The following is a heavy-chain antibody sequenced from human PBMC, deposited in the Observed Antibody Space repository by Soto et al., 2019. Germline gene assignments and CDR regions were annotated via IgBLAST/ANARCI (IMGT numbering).Heavy chain of an antibody. V-gene: IGHV1-18*01. CDR2: ISAYNGNT. Sequence: ASVKVSCKASGYTFTSYGISWVRQAPGQGLEWMGWISAYNGNTNYAQKLQGRVTMTTDTSTSTAYMELRSLRSDDTAVYYCAIGPPRYYDYIWGSYRYGAFDIWGQGTMVTVSS. J-gene: IGHJ3*02. CDR1: GYTFTSYG. CDR3: AIGPPRYYDYIWGSYRYGAFDI. D-gene: IGHD3-16*02.